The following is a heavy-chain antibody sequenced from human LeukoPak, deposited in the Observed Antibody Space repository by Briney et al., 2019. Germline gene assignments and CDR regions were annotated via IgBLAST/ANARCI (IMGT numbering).Heavy chain of an antibody. CDR1: GGTFSSYA. CDR2: INPNSGGT. CDR3: ARDFDGYCSGGSCYGNWFDP. V-gene: IGHV1-2*02. J-gene: IGHJ5*02. Sequence: ASVKVSCKASGGTFSSYAISWVRQAPGQGLEWMGWINPNSGGTNYAQKFQGRVTMTRDTSISTAYMELSRLRSDDTAVYYCARDFDGYCSGGSCYGNWFDPWGQGTLVTVSS. D-gene: IGHD2-15*01.